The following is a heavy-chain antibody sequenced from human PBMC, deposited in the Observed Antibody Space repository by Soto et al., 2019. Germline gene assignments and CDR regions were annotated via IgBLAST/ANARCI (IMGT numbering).Heavy chain of an antibody. J-gene: IGHJ6*02. Sequence: AASVKVSWKASGYTFTKYGISWVRQAPGQGLEWKGWISGYNGNTNYAQKYQGRITMTIDTSTTTAYMELGSLTSDDTAVYYCAKNGQLPYYHYGMAVWGQGTTVTVSS. CDR3: AKNGQLPYYHYGMAV. CDR2: ISGYNGNT. V-gene: IGHV1-18*01. CDR1: GYTFTKYG. D-gene: IGHD1-26*01.